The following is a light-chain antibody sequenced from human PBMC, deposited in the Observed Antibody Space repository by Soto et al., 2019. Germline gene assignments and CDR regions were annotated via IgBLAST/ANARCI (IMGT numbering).Light chain of an antibody. CDR2: YDS. Sequence: SYELTQPPSVSVAPGKTARITCGGNNIGSKSVHWYQQKPGQAHVLVIYYDSDRPSGIPERFSGSNSGNTATLTISRVEAGDEADYYCQVWDSSSDHRVVFGGGTKVTVL. CDR1: NIGSKS. CDR3: QVWDSSSDHRVV. J-gene: IGLJ2*01. V-gene: IGLV3-21*04.